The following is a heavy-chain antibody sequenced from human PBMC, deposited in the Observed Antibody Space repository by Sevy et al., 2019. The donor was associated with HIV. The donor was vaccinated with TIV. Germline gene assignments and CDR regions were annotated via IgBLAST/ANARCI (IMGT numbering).Heavy chain of an antibody. CDR3: ARLPVAAAGLYYFDY. D-gene: IGHD6-13*01. CDR1: GYSFANNW. CDR2: VYPGDSDT. J-gene: IGHJ4*02. V-gene: IGHV5-51*01. Sequence: GESLKISCKGSGYSFANNWIGWVRQMPGKGLEWMGIVYPGDSDTTYSPSFQGQVTISVDKSISTAYLQWNSLKASDTAMYYCARLPVAAAGLYYFDYRGQGTLVTVSS.